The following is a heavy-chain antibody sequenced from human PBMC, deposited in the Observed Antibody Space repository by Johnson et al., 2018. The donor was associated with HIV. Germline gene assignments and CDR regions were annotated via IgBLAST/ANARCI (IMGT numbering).Heavy chain of an antibody. D-gene: IGHD4-23*01. CDR1: GYTFDDFG. J-gene: IGHJ3*02. Sequence: VQLVESGGSVERPGGSLRLSCVATGYTFDDFGMSLVRQAPGQGVEWVSGINWNGATTGYADSVEGRLTLSRDTAKNSLYLQVNSLRGEDTAVYFCAKGPVDYGGNYDGFGIWGQGTKVTVSS. CDR2: INWNGATT. V-gene: IGHV3-20*04. CDR3: AKGPVDYGGNYDGFGI.